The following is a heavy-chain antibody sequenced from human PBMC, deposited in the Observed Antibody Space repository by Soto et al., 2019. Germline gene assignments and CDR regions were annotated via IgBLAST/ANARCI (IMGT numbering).Heavy chain of an antibody. Sequence: QVQLVQSGAEVKKPGASVKVSCKASGYTFTSYDINWVRQATGQGLEWMGWMNPNSGNTGYAQKFQGRVTMTRNTSISTAYMELSSLRSADTAVYYCARGRRCSGGSCYPYYYYYYMDVWGKGTTVTVSS. V-gene: IGHV1-8*01. CDR3: ARGRRCSGGSCYPYYYYYYMDV. J-gene: IGHJ6*03. CDR1: GYTFTSYD. CDR2: MNPNSGNT. D-gene: IGHD2-15*01.